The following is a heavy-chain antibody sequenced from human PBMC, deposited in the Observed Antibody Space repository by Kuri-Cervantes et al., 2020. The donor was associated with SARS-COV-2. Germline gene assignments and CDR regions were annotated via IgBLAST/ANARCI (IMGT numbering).Heavy chain of an antibody. V-gene: IGHV3-23*01. J-gene: IGHJ4*02. D-gene: IGHD6-19*01. Sequence: LSLTCAASGFTFSSYAMTWVRQAPGKGLEWVSSLSVSGGNTYYADSVKGRFAISRDNSRNTLYLQMNSLSAEDTAVYYCAKDLAVAGSEDDSWGQGTLVTVSS. CDR3: AKDLAVAGSEDDS. CDR1: GFTFSSYA. CDR2: LSVSGGNT.